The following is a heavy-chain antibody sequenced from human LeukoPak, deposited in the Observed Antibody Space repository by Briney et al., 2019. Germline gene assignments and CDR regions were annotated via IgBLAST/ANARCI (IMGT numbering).Heavy chain of an antibody. CDR2: ISDYNCNT. Sequence: ASVTDSCKASGYTFTSYGISWVRQAPGQGLEWMGWISDYNCNTNYAQKLQGRVTKTTHTSTRTAYMEVRSLRSDDTAVYYCARDLYRDSLPVSWFDPWGQGTLVTVSS. CDR1: GYTFTSYG. D-gene: IGHD4-11*01. V-gene: IGHV1-18*01. CDR3: ARDLYRDSLPVSWFDP. J-gene: IGHJ5*02.